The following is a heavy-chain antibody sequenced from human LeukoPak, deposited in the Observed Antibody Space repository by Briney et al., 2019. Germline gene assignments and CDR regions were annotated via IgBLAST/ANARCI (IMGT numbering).Heavy chain of an antibody. V-gene: IGHV4-59*08. CDR1: GGSINSYY. CDR2: IYNSGST. D-gene: IGHD2-15*01. J-gene: IGHJ4*02. Sequence: SGTLSLTCTVSGGSINSYYWSWIRQPPGKGLEWIGYIYNSGSTNSNPSLKSRVTISVDTSKNQFSLKLTSVTAADTAVYYCARQGGGSAPEWGQGTLVTVSS. CDR3: ARQGGGSAPE.